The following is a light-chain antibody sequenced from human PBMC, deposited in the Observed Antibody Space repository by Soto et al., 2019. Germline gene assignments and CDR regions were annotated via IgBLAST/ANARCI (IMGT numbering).Light chain of an antibody. CDR2: DTS. V-gene: IGKV3-11*01. Sequence: EIVLTQAPATLSLTPGERATLSCRTSQTIRGLLNWYQQRPGQAPRLLIYDTSNRATDIPARFSGSGSGTDFILTISSLDPEDFGVYFCQQRHNGPITFGQGTRLHIK. J-gene: IGKJ5*01. CDR1: QTIRGL. CDR3: QQRHNGPIT.